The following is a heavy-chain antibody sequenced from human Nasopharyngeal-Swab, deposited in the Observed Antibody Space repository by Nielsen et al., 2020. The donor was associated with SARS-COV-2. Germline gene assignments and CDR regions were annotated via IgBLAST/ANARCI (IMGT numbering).Heavy chain of an antibody. D-gene: IGHD3-3*01. CDR2: ISSSSSYI. CDR1: GFTFSSYS. CDR3: ARVDADYDFWSGSKSGLFDY. Sequence: GESLKISCAASGFTFSSYSMNWVRQAPGKGLEWVSSISSSSSYIYYADSVKGRFTISRDNAKNSLHLQMNSLRAEDTAVYYCARVDADYDFWSGSKSGLFDYWGQGTLVTVSS. V-gene: IGHV3-21*01. J-gene: IGHJ4*02.